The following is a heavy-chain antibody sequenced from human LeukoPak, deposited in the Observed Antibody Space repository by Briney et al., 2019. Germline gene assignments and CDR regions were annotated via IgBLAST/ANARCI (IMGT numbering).Heavy chain of an antibody. CDR2: INHSGST. Sequence: PSETLSLTCAVYGGSFSGYYWSWIRQPPGKGLEWIGEINHSGSTNYNPSLKSRVTISVDTSKNQFSLNLSSVTAADTAVYYCARAVITFGGAVAKGFDCWGQGTLVTVSS. D-gene: IGHD3-16*01. J-gene: IGHJ4*02. V-gene: IGHV4-34*01. CDR3: ARAVITFGGAVAKGFDC. CDR1: GGSFSGYY.